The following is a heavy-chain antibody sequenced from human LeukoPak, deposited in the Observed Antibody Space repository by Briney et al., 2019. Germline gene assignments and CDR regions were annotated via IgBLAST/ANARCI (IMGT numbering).Heavy chain of an antibody. J-gene: IGHJ4*02. CDR2: ISSSGSTI. V-gene: IGHV3-11*04. Sequence: PGGSVRLSCSGSGFTFSDYYLSWIRPAPGKGLEGGSYISSSGSTIYYAEPVKGRLTISRDNAKNSLYLTRNSLRAEDTAVYYCARAKSSSWYSTDYSGQRTLVTVSS. D-gene: IGHD6-13*01. CDR3: ARAKSSSWYSTDY. CDR1: GFTFSDYY.